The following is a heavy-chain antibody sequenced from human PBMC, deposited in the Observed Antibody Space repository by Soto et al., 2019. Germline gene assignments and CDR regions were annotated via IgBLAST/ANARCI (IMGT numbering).Heavy chain of an antibody. D-gene: IGHD2-2*01. CDR1: GGSISSGDYY. CDR3: ARAMDCISTSCYVSWFDP. J-gene: IGHJ5*02. V-gene: IGHV4-30-4*01. CDR2: IYYSGST. Sequence: QVQLQESGPGLVKPSQTLSLTCTVSGGSISSGDYYWSWIRQPPGKGLEWIGYIYYSGSTYYNPPLKSRVTISVDTSKNQFSLKLSSVTAADTAVYYCARAMDCISTSCYVSWFDPWGQGTLVTVSS.